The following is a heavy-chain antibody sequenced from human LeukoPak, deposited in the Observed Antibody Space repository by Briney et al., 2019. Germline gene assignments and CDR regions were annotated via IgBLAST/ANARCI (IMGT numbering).Heavy chain of an antibody. CDR2: IYSGGST. CDR1: GFTVSSNY. Sequence: HSGGSLRLSCAASGFTVSSNYMSWVRQAPGKGLEWVSVIYSGGSTYYADSVKCRFTISRDNSKNTLYLQMNSLRAEDTAVYYCARGDYGDYRGAFDIWGQGTMVTVSS. V-gene: IGHV3-53*01. CDR3: ARGDYGDYRGAFDI. J-gene: IGHJ3*02. D-gene: IGHD4-17*01.